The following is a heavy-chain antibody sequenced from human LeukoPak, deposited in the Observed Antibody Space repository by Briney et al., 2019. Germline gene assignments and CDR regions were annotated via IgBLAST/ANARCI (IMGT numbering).Heavy chain of an antibody. V-gene: IGHV3-7*03. CDR3: ARQLRYCSDGTCYFDY. J-gene: IGHJ4*03. Sequence: GGSLRLSCAASGFTFSSYWMSWVRQAPGKGLEWVANMNRDGSEKNYVDSIKGRFTISRDNAANSLYLQMNSLRAEDTAIYFCARQLRYCSDGTCYFDYWGQGTLVTVAS. CDR2: MNRDGSEK. CDR1: GFTFSSYW. D-gene: IGHD2-15*01.